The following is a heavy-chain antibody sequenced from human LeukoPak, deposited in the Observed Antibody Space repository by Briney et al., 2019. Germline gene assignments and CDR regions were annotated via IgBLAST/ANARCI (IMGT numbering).Heavy chain of an antibody. J-gene: IGHJ6*03. CDR1: GFTFSDYY. Sequence: GGSLRLSCAASGFTFSDYYMSWLRQAPGKGLEWDSYISSSGSNIYYADSVKRRFTISRDNAKTSLYLQMNSLRAEDTAVYYCARDGAYSSGWYVVENYYYYMDVWGKGTTVTVSS. D-gene: IGHD6-19*01. V-gene: IGHV3-11*04. CDR2: ISSSGSNI. CDR3: ARDGAYSSGWYVVENYYYYMDV.